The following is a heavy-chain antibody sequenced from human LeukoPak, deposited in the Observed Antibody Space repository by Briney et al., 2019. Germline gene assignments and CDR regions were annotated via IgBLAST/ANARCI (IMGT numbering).Heavy chain of an antibody. Sequence: SVKVSCKASGGTFSSYAISWVRQAPGQGLEWMGGIIPTFGTANYAQKFQGRVTITADESTSTAYMELSSLRSEDTAVYYCARDLGYCSGGSCYGDYWGQGTLVTVSS. V-gene: IGHV1-69*01. J-gene: IGHJ4*02. CDR2: IIPTFGTA. CDR1: GGTFSSYA. D-gene: IGHD2-15*01. CDR3: ARDLGYCSGGSCYGDY.